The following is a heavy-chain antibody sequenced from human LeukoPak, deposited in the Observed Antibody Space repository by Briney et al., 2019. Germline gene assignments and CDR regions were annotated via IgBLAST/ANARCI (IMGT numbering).Heavy chain of an antibody. CDR1: GFTFSSFG. CDR2: ISSTGGTA. Sequence: PGGSLRLSRAASGFTFSSFGMSWVRQAPGKGLEWVSAISSTGGTAYYADSVKGRFTISRDNSKNTLYLQMNSLRAEDTAVYYCARSISSNWGQGTLVTVSS. CDR3: ARSISSN. J-gene: IGHJ4*02. V-gene: IGHV3-23*01. D-gene: IGHD6-13*01.